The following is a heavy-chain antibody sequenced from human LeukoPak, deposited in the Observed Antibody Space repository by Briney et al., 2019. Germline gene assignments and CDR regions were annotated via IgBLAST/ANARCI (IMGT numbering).Heavy chain of an antibody. Sequence: GASVKVSCKASGDTFSSYIIAWVRQAPGQGLEWMGGVIPIYGTSNYAQKFQGRVTIAADESTSTAYMELSRLSSDDTAIYYCAGRPDTAIVPIFDYWGQGTLVTVSS. D-gene: IGHD5-18*01. CDR1: GDTFSSYI. J-gene: IGHJ4*02. CDR2: VIPIYGTS. CDR3: AGRPDTAIVPIFDY. V-gene: IGHV1-69*13.